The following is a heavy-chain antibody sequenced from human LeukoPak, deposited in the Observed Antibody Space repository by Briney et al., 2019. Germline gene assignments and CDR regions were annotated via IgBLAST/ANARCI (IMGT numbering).Heavy chain of an antibody. V-gene: IGHV4-59*01. CDR3: ATSGYPYYFDY. CDR1: GGSISSYY. Sequence: SETLSLTCTVSGGSISSYYWSWIRQPPVKGLEWIGYIYYSGSTNYNPSLKSRVTISVDTSKNQFSLKLSSVTAADTAVYYCATSGYPYYFDYWGQGTLVTVSS. CDR2: IYYSGST. J-gene: IGHJ4*02. D-gene: IGHD3-22*01.